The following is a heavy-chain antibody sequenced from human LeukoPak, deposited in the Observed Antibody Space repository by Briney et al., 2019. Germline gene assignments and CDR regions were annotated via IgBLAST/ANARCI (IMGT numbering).Heavy chain of an antibody. CDR1: GFSFSSYW. CDR2: IKQDGSEI. V-gene: IGHV3-7*01. CDR3: ARGVGPKPFDF. J-gene: IGHJ4*02. Sequence: GGSLRLSCADSGFSFSSYWMTWVRQAPGKGLEWVANIKQDGSEIYYVDSVKGRFTISRDNAKNSLYLQMNSLRAEDMDVYYCARGVGPKPFDFWGQGTLVTVSS. D-gene: IGHD1-26*01.